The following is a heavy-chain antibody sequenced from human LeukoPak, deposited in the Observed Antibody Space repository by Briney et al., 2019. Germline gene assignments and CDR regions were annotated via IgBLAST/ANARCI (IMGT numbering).Heavy chain of an antibody. Sequence: PSETLSLTCTVSGGSISSSSYYWGWIRQPPGKGLEWIGSIYCSGSTYYNPSLKSRVTISVDTSKNQFSLKLSSVTAADTAVYYCARHLYDSSGYDNWFDPWGQGTLVTVSS. V-gene: IGHV4-39*01. J-gene: IGHJ5*02. CDR2: IYCSGST. CDR1: GGSISSSSYY. D-gene: IGHD3-22*01. CDR3: ARHLYDSSGYDNWFDP.